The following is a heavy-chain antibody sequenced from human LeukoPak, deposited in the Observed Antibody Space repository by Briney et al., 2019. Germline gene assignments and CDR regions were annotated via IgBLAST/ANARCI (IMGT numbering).Heavy chain of an antibody. CDR1: GGSISSSMYY. CDR3: ARERVDYLRDGFFDY. V-gene: IGHV4-39*07. D-gene: IGHD5-24*01. Sequence: PSETLSLTCTVSGGSISSSMYYWGWIRQSPGGGLEWIGNILYSGSTYYNPSLNSRVTMSVDTSKNQFSLKLSSVTAADTAAYFCARERVDYLRDGFFDYWGQGALVSVSS. CDR2: ILYSGST. J-gene: IGHJ4*02.